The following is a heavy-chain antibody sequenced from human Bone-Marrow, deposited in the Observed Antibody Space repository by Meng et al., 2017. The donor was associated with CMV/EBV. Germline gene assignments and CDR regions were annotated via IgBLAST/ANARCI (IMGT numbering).Heavy chain of an antibody. Sequence: GESLKISCAASGFTFSSYAMSWVRQAPGKGLEWVSVIYSGGSSTYYADSVKGRFTISRDNAKNSLYLQMNSLRAEDTAVYYCARDQQLPSYYYYYYGMDVWGQGTTVTVSS. D-gene: IGHD6-13*01. V-gene: IGHV3-23*03. J-gene: IGHJ6*02. CDR3: ARDQQLPSYYYYYYGMDV. CDR1: GFTFSSYA. CDR2: IYSGGSST.